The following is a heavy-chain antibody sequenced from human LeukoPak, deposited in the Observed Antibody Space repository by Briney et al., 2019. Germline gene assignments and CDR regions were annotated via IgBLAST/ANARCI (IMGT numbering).Heavy chain of an antibody. J-gene: IGHJ4*02. CDR2: IYYSGST. Sequence: PSETLSLTCTVSGGSISSSSYYWGWIRQPPGKGLEWIGSIYYSGSTNYNPSLKSRVTISVDTSKNQFSLKLSSVTAADTAVYYCARGDWEGSGILGYFDYWGQGTLVTVSS. V-gene: IGHV4-39*07. CDR1: GGSISSSSYY. CDR3: ARGDWEGSGILGYFDY. D-gene: IGHD3-10*01.